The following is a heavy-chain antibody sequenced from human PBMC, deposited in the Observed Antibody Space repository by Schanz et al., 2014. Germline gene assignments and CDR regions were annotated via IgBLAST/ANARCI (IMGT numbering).Heavy chain of an antibody. CDR3: ARKMKLGVYGGKGHDSLDI. CDR1: GFTFSSHW. CDR2: INSVGSNT. D-gene: IGHD4-17*01. Sequence: EVQLLESGGGLVQPGKSLRLSCAASGFTFSSHWMHWVRQDPGKGLVWVARINSVGSNTDYADSVTGRFTISRDNAKNTLYLQMNTLRAEDTAVYYCARKMKLGVYGGKGHDSLDIWGQGTMVTVSS. J-gene: IGHJ3*02. V-gene: IGHV3-74*02.